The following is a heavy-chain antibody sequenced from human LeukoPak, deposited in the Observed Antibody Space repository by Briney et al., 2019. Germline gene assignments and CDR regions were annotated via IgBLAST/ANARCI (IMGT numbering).Heavy chain of an antibody. V-gene: IGHV3-30*02. CDR1: GFIFSSYG. CDR2: IRHDGSIK. D-gene: IGHD3-16*01. Sequence: GGSLRLSCAASGFIFSSYGMYWVRQAPGKGLEWVAFIRHDGSIKNYADSVKGRSTISRDNPKNTLYLQMNSLRAEDTAVYYCAKGSLADIDYWGQGTLVTVSS. J-gene: IGHJ4*02. CDR3: AKGSLADIDY.